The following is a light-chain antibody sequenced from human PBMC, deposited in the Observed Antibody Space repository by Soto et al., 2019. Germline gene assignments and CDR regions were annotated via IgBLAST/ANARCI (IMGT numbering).Light chain of an antibody. J-gene: IGLJ1*01. CDR1: SSDVGSYNR. Sequence: LTQPPSVSGSPGQSVTISCTGTSSDVGSYNRVSWYQQPPGTAPRLMIYEVSNRPSGVPDRFSGSKSGNTASLTISGLQAEDEADYYCSSYTSTSLYVFGTGTKVTVL. CDR2: EVS. CDR3: SSYTSTSLYV. V-gene: IGLV2-18*02.